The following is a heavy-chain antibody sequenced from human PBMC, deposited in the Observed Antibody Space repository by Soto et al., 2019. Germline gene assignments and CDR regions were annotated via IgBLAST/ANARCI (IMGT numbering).Heavy chain of an antibody. D-gene: IGHD1-26*01. CDR3: ARRYGSAIDY. CDR1: GGSISSWY. CDR2: IYYSGST. J-gene: IGHJ4*02. V-gene: IGHV4-59*08. Sequence: QVQLQESGPGLVKPSETLSLTCTVSGGSISSWYWSWIRQPPGKGLEWIGYIYYSGSTNYNPSLXGXVXIXXDTSKNQFSLKLSSVTAADTAVYYCARRYGSAIDYWGQGTLVTVSS.